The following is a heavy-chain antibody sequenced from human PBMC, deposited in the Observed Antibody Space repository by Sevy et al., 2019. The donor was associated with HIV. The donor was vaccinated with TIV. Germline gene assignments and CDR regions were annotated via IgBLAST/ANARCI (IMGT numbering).Heavy chain of an antibody. CDR2: ITSDGSST. CDR1: GSTLSFYW. CDR3: ARADNWGLTHYYYYMDL. V-gene: IGHV3-74*01. Sequence: GGSLRLSCAASGSTLSFYWMHWVRQAPGKGLVWVSRITSDGSSTSYADSVKGRFTISRDNAKNTLYLQMNSLRAEDTAVYYCARADNWGLTHYYYYMDLWGKGTTVTVSS. D-gene: IGHD1-1*01. J-gene: IGHJ6*03.